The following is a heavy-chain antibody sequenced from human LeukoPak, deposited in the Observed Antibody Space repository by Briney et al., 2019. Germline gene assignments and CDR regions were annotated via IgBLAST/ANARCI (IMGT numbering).Heavy chain of an antibody. CDR2: SSSSGSTI. Sequence: PGGSLRLSCAASEFTFSDYYMSWIRQAPGKGLEWVSYSSSSGSTIYYADSVKGRFTISRDNSKNTLYLQMNSLRAEDTAVYYCAGWGPIVVITTPRYFQHWGQGTLVTVSS. CDR3: AGWGPIVVITTPRYFQH. D-gene: IGHD3-22*01. J-gene: IGHJ1*01. V-gene: IGHV3-11*04. CDR1: EFTFSDYY.